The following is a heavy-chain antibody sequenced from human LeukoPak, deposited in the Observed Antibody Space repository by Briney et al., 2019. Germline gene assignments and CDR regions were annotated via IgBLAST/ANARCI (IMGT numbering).Heavy chain of an antibody. V-gene: IGHV4-38-2*02. CDR1: GYSISSGYY. J-gene: IGHJ4*02. D-gene: IGHD4-23*01. CDR3: ARLGGNSGGFDY. CDR2: IYHSGST. Sequence: SETLSLTCTVSGYSISSGYYWGWIRQPPGKGLEWIGSIYHSGSTYYNPSLKSRVTISVDTSKNQFSLKLSSVTAADTAVYYCARLGGNSGGFDYWGQGTLVTVSS.